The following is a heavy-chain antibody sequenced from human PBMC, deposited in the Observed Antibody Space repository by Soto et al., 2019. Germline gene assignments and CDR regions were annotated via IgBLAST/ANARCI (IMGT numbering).Heavy chain of an antibody. V-gene: IGHV3-33*01. Sequence: QVQLVESGGGVVQPERSLRLSCAASGFTFNIFGMHWVRQAPGKGLEWVAVIWWDGSKKYYADSVKGRFTISRDNSKNTRYLQTNNLRAEDTALYYCARADYDIVTGSSLGYYDYWGQGTLVTVSS. CDR2: IWWDGSKK. CDR3: ARADYDIVTGSSLGYYDY. CDR1: GFTFNIFG. J-gene: IGHJ4*02. D-gene: IGHD3-9*01.